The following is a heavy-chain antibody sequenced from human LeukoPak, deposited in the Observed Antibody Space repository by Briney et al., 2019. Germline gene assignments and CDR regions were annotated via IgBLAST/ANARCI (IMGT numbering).Heavy chain of an antibody. CDR2: IIPILGIA. CDR3: ASSYDILTGYFY. J-gene: IGHJ4*02. Sequence: GASVKVSCKASGYTFTGYYMHWVRQAPGQGLEWMGRIIPILGIANYAQKFQGRVTITADKSTSTAYMELSSLRSEDTAVYYCASSYDILTGYFYWGQGTLVTVSS. V-gene: IGHV1-69*02. CDR1: GYTFTGYY. D-gene: IGHD3-9*01.